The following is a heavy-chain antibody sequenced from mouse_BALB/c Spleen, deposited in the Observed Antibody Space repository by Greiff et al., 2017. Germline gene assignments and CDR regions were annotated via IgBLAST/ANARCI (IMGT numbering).Heavy chain of an antibody. CDR1: GFSLTSYG. D-gene: IGHD1-1*01. J-gene: IGHJ4*01. V-gene: IGHV2-9*02. CDR2: IWAGGST. CDR3: ARGYYYGSSYDYAMDY. Sequence: QVQLKESGPGLVAPSQSLSITCTVSGFSLTSYGVHWVRQPPGKGLEWLGVIWAGGSTNYNSALMSRLSISKDNSKSQVFLKMNSLQTDDTAMYYCARGYYYGSSYDYAMDYWGQGTSVTVSS.